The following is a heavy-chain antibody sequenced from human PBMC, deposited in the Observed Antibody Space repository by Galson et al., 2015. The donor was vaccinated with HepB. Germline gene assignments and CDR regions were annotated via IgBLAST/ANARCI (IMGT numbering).Heavy chain of an antibody. Sequence: TLSLTCTVSGGSISSGDYYWSWIRQPPGKGLEWIGYIYYSGSTYYNPSLKSRVTISVDTSKNQFSLKLSSVTAADTAVYYCARDTTVVTSDAFDIWGQGTMVTVSS. J-gene: IGHJ3*02. D-gene: IGHD4-23*01. CDR2: IYYSGST. V-gene: IGHV4-30-4*01. CDR1: GGSISSGDYY. CDR3: ARDTTVVTSDAFDI.